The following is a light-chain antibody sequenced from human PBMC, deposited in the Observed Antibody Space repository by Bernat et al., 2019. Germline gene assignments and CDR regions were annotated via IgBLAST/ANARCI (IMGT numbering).Light chain of an antibody. J-gene: IGLJ3*02. CDR3: LSYTRSSTLV. Sequence: QSALTQPASVSGSPGQSITISCTGTSRDVGGYNYVSWYQQHPGKAPKLMIYDVSDRPSGVSNRFSGSKSGNTASLSISGLQADDEADYYCLSYTRSSTLVFGGGTMLTVL. CDR2: DVS. V-gene: IGLV2-14*01. CDR1: SRDVGGYNY.